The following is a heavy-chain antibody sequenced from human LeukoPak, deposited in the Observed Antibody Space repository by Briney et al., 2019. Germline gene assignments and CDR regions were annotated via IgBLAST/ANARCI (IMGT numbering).Heavy chain of an antibody. CDR2: ISSSSRYI. V-gene: IGHV3-21*01. CDR3: ARDLTTSSTAYFHH. Sequence: KPGGSLRLSCTASGFTFSSYSMNWVRQAPGKGLEWVSSISSSSRYIYYADSVKGRFTISRDNGKNSLYLQMNSLRAEDTAVYYCARDLTTSSTAYFHHWGQGTLVTVSS. D-gene: IGHD6-6*01. J-gene: IGHJ1*01. CDR1: GFTFSSYS.